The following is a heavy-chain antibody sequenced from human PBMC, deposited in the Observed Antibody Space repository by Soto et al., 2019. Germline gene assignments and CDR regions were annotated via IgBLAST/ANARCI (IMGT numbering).Heavy chain of an antibody. V-gene: IGHV3-30-3*01. CDR3: TRDPIGRYYFSGSYYFDY. J-gene: IGHJ4*02. CDR2: ISYDGSNK. D-gene: IGHD3-10*01. Sequence: QVQLVESGGGVVQPGRSLRLSCAASGFTCSSYAMHWVRQAPGKGLEWVAVISYDGSNKYYADSVKGGFTISRDNSMNTLYQQMNSLRAEDASVYYCTRDPIGRYYFSGSYYFDYWGQGTLVTVSS. CDR1: GFTCSSYA.